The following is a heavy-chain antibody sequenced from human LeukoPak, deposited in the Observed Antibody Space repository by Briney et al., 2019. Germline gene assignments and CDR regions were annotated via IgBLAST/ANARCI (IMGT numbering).Heavy chain of an antibody. J-gene: IGHJ4*02. CDR3: AREPWFGEFSSHFDY. V-gene: IGHV1-69*01. CDR2: IIPIFGTA. Sequence: GSSVKVSCKASGGTFSSYAISWVRQAPGQGLEWMGGIIPIFGTANYAQKFQGRVTITADESTSTAYMELSSLRSEDTAVYYCAREPWFGEFSSHFDYWGQGTLVTVSS. D-gene: IGHD3-10*01. CDR1: GGTFSSYA.